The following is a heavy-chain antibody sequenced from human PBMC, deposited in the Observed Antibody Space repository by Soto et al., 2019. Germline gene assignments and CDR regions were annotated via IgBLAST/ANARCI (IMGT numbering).Heavy chain of an antibody. CDR2: ISGSGGST. Sequence: EVQLLESGGGLVQPGGSLRLSCAASGFTFSSYAMRWVRQAPGKGLEWVSAISGSGGSTYYADSVKGRFTISRDNSKNTLYLQMNCLRAEDTAVYYCANRHVIGVVISFDYWGQGTLVTVSS. J-gene: IGHJ4*02. CDR3: ANRHVIGVVISFDY. CDR1: GFTFSSYA. D-gene: IGHD3-3*01. V-gene: IGHV3-23*01.